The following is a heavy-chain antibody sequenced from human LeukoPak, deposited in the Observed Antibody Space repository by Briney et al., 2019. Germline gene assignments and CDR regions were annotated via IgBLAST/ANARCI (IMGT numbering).Heavy chain of an antibody. CDR3: ASSYCGGTLCYDHY. CDR2: ISGSGGTT. J-gene: IGHJ4*01. V-gene: IGHV3-23*01. D-gene: IGHD2-21*01. CDR1: GFTFSSYA. Sequence: PGGSLRLSCAASGFTFSSYAMSWVRQAPGKGLEWVSVISGSGGTTYYAESVKGRLTISRDNSKNTLYLQMNSLRAEDTAVYYCASSYCGGTLCYDHYWGHGTLVTVSS.